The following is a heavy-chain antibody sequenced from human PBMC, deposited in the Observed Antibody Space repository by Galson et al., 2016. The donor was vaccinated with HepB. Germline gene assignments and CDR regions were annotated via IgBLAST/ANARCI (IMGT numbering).Heavy chain of an antibody. J-gene: IGHJ5*02. CDR3: ARHLTYYYDISGYYSDWFDP. CDR1: GVSISSSDYY. CDR2: IYYSGSGST. V-gene: IGHV4-39*01. D-gene: IGHD3-22*01. Sequence: SETLSLTCTVSGVSISSSDYYWGWIRQPPGKGLEWIASIYYSGSGSTSYNPSLRSRVTISVDTSKNQFSLKLNSVNAADTAVSYCARHLTYYYDISGYYSDWFDPWGKGTLVTVSS.